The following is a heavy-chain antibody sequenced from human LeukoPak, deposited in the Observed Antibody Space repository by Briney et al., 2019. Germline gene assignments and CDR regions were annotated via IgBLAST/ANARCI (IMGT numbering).Heavy chain of an antibody. J-gene: IGHJ4*02. CDR3: ARHKGCSSSQEPFDY. D-gene: IGHD6-13*01. V-gene: IGHV5-51*01. CDR1: GYSFTNYW. CDR2: IYPGDSDT. Sequence: GESLKISCKGSGYSFTNYWIGWVRQMPGKGLEWMGIIYPGDSDTRYSPSFQGQVTISADKSISTAYLQWSSLKASDTAMYYCARHKGCSSSQEPFDYWGQGTLVTVSS.